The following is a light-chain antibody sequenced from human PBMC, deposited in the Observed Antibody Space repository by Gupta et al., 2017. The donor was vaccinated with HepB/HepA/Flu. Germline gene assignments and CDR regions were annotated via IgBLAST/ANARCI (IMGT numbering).Light chain of an antibody. Sequence: IVLTQSPGTLSLSPGERATLSCRASQSFSYSYLDWYHQKPGQAPRLLIYAASSRATGIPDRFSGSGSGTEFTLTISRLEPEDSGVYYCQQYGSSPFSFGQGTKLEIK. CDR2: AAS. J-gene: IGKJ2*03. CDR3: QQYGSSPFS. V-gene: IGKV3-20*01. CDR1: QSFSYSY.